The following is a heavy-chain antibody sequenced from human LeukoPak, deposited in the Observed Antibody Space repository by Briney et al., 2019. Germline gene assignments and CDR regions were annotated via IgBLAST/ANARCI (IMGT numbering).Heavy chain of an antibody. Sequence: SVKVSCKASGGTFSSYTISWVLQAPGQGLEWMGRIIPILGEPDYAQKFQGRVTITADMSTSTAYMELSSLRSEDTAVYYCARKGGLGTYGIFDYWGQGTLVTVSS. CDR3: ARKGGLGTYGIFDY. D-gene: IGHD3-10*01. J-gene: IGHJ4*02. V-gene: IGHV1-69*02. CDR1: GGTFSSYT. CDR2: IIPILGEP.